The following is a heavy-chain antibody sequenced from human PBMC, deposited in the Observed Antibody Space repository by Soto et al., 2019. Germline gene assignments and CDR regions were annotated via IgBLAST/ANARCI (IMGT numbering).Heavy chain of an antibody. V-gene: IGHV3-23*01. D-gene: IGHD3-3*01. CDR1: GFTFSSYA. CDR3: AKDQYDFWSGYSHFDY. CDR2: ISGSGGST. Sequence: GGSLRLSCAASGFTFSSYAMSWVRQAPGKGLEWVSAISGSGGSTYYADSVKGRFTISRDNSKNTLYLQMNSLRAEDTAVYYCAKDQYDFWSGYSHFDYWGQGTLVTVSS. J-gene: IGHJ4*02.